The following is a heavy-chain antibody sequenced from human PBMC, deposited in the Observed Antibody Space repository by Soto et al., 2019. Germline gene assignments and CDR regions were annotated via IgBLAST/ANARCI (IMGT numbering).Heavy chain of an antibody. CDR2: ISGSGGST. CDR3: AKDSTARLPYYYYGMDV. CDR1: GFTFSSYA. J-gene: IGHJ6*02. Sequence: PGWSLRLSCAASGFTFSSYAMSWVRQAPGKGLEWVSAISGSGGSTYYADSVKGRFTISRDNSKNTLYLQMNSLRAEDTALYYCAKDSTARLPYYYYGMDVWGQGTTVSVS. D-gene: IGHD6-6*01. V-gene: IGHV3-23*01.